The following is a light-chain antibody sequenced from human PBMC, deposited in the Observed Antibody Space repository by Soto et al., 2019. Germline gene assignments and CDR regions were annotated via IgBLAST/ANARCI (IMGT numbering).Light chain of an antibody. J-gene: IGKJ1*01. CDR2: WAS. Sequence: DIVMTQSPDSLAVSLGERATINCKSSQSILYSSNNKNYLAWYQQKPGQPPKLLIYWASTRESGVPDRFSGSGSGTDFTLTISSLQAEDVAVYYCQQDYSPWTFGQVTKVEI. V-gene: IGKV4-1*01. CDR3: QQDYSPWT. CDR1: QSILYSSNNKNY.